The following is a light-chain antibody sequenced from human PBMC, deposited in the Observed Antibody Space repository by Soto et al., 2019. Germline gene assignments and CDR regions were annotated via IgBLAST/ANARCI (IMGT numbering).Light chain of an antibody. Sequence: QSALTQPASVSGSPEQSITISCTGTSSDVGNYNLVSWYQQHPGKAPKVMIYEATKRPSGVSNRFSGSKSGNTASLTISGLQAEDEADYYCCASAGSGTVVFGGGTQLTVL. CDR2: EAT. CDR3: CASAGSGTVV. V-gene: IGLV2-23*01. CDR1: SSDVGNYNL. J-gene: IGLJ3*02.